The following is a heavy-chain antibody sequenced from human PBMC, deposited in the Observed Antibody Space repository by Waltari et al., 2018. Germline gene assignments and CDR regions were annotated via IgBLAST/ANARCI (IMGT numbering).Heavy chain of an antibody. V-gene: IGHV4-59*01. CDR1: GGSISSYY. CDR3: ATGGAYGDYGY. CDR2: IYYSGST. J-gene: IGHJ4*02. Sequence: QVQLQESGPGLVKPSQTLSLTCTVSGGSISSYYWSWIRQPPGKGLEWIGYIYYSGSTNYKPSLKSRVTISVDTSKNQFSLKLSSLRSEDTAVYYCATGGAYGDYGYWGQGTLVTVSS. D-gene: IGHD4-17*01.